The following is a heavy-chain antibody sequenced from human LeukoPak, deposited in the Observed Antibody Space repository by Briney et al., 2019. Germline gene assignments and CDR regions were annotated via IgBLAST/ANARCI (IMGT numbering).Heavy chain of an antibody. Sequence: IPSETLSLTCAVYGGSFSGYYWSWIRQAPGKGLEWIATIYHSGSTYHNPSLQSRVTISLDTSKNQFSLKLRSLTAADTAVYFCARDGLGFDTSGFSRWGQGTLVTVSS. CDR3: ARDGLGFDTSGFSR. CDR2: IYHSGST. D-gene: IGHD3-3*01. J-gene: IGHJ4*02. V-gene: IGHV4-34*01. CDR1: GGSFSGYY.